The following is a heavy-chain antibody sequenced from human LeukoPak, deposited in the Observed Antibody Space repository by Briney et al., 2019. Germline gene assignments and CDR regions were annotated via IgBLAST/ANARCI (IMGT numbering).Heavy chain of an antibody. J-gene: IGHJ4*02. Sequence: GGSLRLSCAASGFTVSSNYMSWVRQAPGKGLEWVSVIYSGGSTYYADSVKGRFTISRDNSKNTLYLRMNSLRVEDTAVYYCARDRDSYGYVYFDYWGQGTLVTVSS. CDR2: IYSGGST. CDR3: ARDRDSYGYVYFDY. D-gene: IGHD5-18*01. CDR1: GFTVSSNY. V-gene: IGHV3-66*01.